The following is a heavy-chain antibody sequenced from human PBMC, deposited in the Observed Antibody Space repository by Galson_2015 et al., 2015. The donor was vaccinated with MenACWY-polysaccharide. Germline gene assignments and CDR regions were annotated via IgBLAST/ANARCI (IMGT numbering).Heavy chain of an antibody. J-gene: IGHJ4*02. Sequence: ETLSLTCAVSDSSIRSGYFWGWIRRPPGKGLEWIASIFHSGTTYYNPSLKSRVTISVDTSKNQFSLKLSSVTAADTAVYYCARVEKYSGSFYILYWGQGTLVTVSS. D-gene: IGHD1-26*01. CDR2: IFHSGTT. CDR3: ARVEKYSGSFYILY. CDR1: DSSIRSGYF. V-gene: IGHV4-38-2*01.